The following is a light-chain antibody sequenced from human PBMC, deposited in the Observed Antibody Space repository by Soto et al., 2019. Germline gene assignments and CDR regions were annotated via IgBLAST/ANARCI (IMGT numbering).Light chain of an antibody. V-gene: IGLV1-44*01. Sequence: QSVLTQPPSASGTPGQRITISCSGSSSNIGRNTVHWYQHLPGTAPKLLIYSNNQRPSGVPDRFSGSKSGTSASLAISGLRSEDEADYYCATLDDGLNPGVVFGGGTKLTVL. CDR3: ATLDDGLNPGVV. CDR1: SSNIGRNT. J-gene: IGLJ2*01. CDR2: SNN.